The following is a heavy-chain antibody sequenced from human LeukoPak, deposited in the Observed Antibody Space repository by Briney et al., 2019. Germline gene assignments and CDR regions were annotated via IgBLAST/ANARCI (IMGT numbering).Heavy chain of an antibody. CDR2: ISWNSGSI. J-gene: IGHJ3*01. D-gene: IGHD1-26*01. Sequence: GGSLRLSCAASGFTFDDYAMHWVRQAPGKGLEWVSGISWNSGSIVYVDSVKGRFTISRDNAKNSLYLQMNSLRAEDTALYYCTKDRGGSSQLGDAFDVWGQGTMVSVSS. CDR3: TKDRGGSSQLGDAFDV. V-gene: IGHV3-9*01. CDR1: GFTFDDYA.